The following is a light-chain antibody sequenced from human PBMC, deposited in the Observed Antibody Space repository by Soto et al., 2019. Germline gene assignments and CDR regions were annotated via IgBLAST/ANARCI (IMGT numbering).Light chain of an antibody. Sequence: EIVLTQSPGTLSLSPGERATLSCRASQSVISTYLAWYQQKPGQAPRLLMYGGSGRATGIPHRFSGSGSGTDFTLTISRLEPEDFAVYYCQLYGSSMYTFGQGTKLEIK. J-gene: IGKJ2*01. V-gene: IGKV3-20*01. CDR2: GGS. CDR3: QLYGSSMYT. CDR1: QSVISTY.